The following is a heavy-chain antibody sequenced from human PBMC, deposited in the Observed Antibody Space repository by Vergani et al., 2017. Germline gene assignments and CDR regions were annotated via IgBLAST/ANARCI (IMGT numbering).Heavy chain of an antibody. CDR1: GGSMSDFY. V-gene: IGHV4-4*07. D-gene: IGHD2-21*01. CDR2: IYPNGNG. CDR3: ARGNCGVNCPKYNWLAP. J-gene: IGHJ5*02. Sequence: QVHLQESGPGVVKPSDTLSLTCTVSGGSMSDFYWTWIRQPAGRGLEWTGRIYPNGNGNYNESLRSRLTMSIDTSRSQFSLSLSSVTAADTAVYYCARGNCGVNCPKYNWLAPWGRGILVTVSS.